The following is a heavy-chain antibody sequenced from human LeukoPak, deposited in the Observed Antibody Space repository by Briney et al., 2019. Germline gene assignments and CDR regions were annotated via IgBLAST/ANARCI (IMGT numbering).Heavy chain of an antibody. J-gene: IGHJ6*02. CDR3: ARELGATVVNYGMDV. Sequence: SETLSLTCTVSGVSISNYYWSWIRQPPGKGLEWIGYIHYSGSTNYNPSLKSRVTMSVDTSKNQLSLKLTSMTAADTAVYYCARELGATVVNYGMDVWGQGTTVTVSS. CDR2: IHYSGST. CDR1: GVSISNYY. V-gene: IGHV4-59*01. D-gene: IGHD4-23*01.